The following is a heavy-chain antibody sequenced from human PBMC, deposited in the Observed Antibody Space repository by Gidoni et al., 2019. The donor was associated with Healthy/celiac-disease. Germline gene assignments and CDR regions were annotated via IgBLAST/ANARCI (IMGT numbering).Heavy chain of an antibody. D-gene: IGHD7-27*01. CDR2: ISGSGGST. CDR3: AKARNWGWSSDAFDI. Sequence: EVQLLESGGGLVQPGGSLRLSCAASGFTFSSYAMSWVRQAPGKVLEWVSAISGSGGSTYYADSVKGRFTISRDNSKNTLYLQMNSMRAEDTAVYYCAKARNWGWSSDAFDIWGQGTMVTVSS. V-gene: IGHV3-23*01. J-gene: IGHJ3*02. CDR1: GFTFSSYA.